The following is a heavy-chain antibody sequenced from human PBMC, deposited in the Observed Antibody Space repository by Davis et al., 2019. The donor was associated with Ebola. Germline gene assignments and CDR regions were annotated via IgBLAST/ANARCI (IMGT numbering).Heavy chain of an antibody. J-gene: IGHJ4*02. D-gene: IGHD3-16*01. CDR2: ISSSSSSI. Sequence: PGGSLRLSCADSGLSFSTYSMNWVRQAPGKGLEWVSYISSSSSSIHYADSVKGRFTISRDNAKNSLYLRMNSLRDEDTAVYYCAFGQYGWGQGILVTVSS. CDR3: AFGQYG. CDR1: GLSFSTYS. V-gene: IGHV3-48*02.